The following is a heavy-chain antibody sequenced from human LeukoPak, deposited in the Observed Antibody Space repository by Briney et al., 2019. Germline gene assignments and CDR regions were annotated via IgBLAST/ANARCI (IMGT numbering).Heavy chain of an antibody. Sequence: PGGSLRLSCAASGFTFSSYRMTWVRQAPGKGLEWVSSISSSSSYIYYADSVKGRFTISRDNAKNSLYLQMNSLRAEDTAVYYCARGPLRVVLMVYAHFDYWGQGTLVTISS. V-gene: IGHV3-21*01. CDR2: ISSSSSYI. CDR3: ARGPLRVVLMVYAHFDY. J-gene: IGHJ4*02. D-gene: IGHD2-8*01. CDR1: GFTFSSYR.